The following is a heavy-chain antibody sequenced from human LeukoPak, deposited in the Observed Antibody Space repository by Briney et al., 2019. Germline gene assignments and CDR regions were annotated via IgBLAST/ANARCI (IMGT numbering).Heavy chain of an antibody. CDR1: GFNFSREW. CDR3: ARVGGY. CDR2: IKQEESEK. J-gene: IGHJ4*02. Sequence: RGSLTLSCVESGFNFSREWMNWVRQAPGKGQEWVANIKQEESEKYYVDSVKGRFTISRDNAKNSLYLQMNSLRAEDTGVYYCARVGGYCGQGTLVTVSS. V-gene: IGHV3-7*01.